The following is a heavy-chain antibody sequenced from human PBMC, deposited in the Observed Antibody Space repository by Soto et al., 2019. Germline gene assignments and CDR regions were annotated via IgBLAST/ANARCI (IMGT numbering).Heavy chain of an antibody. V-gene: IGHV3-11*06. J-gene: IGHJ6*02. D-gene: IGHD6-6*01. CDR3: ARDVYRYSSSSPDDV. CDR2: SSSSSSNT. CDR1: GFTFSDYD. Sequence: PGGSLRLSCAASGFTFSDYDMSWIRQALGKGLDWGSYSSSSSSNTNYADSVKGLFTIPRDNAKNSLYLQMNSLRAEDTAVYYCARDVYRYSSSSPDDVRGQRATVTVSS.